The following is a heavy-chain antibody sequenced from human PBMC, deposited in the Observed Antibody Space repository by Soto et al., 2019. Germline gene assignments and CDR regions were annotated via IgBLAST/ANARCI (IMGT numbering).Heavy chain of an antibody. CDR1: GFRFSGAW. CDR3: VKGTEQYYHYIMDV. D-gene: IGHD3-10*01. CDR2: ISITGSSS. J-gene: IGHJ6*02. Sequence: GGSLRLSCAASGFRFSGAWMNWVRQPPGKGLEWVSTISITGSSSYYADSVQGRFTISRDNSKNTVYLQMNGLRAEDTAIYYCVKGTEQYYHYIMDVWGQGTTVTVSS. V-gene: IGHV3-23*01.